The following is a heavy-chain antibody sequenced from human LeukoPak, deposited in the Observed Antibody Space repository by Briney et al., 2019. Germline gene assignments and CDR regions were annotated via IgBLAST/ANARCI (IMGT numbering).Heavy chain of an antibody. CDR3: ARSQTTGFGESINY. CDR2: ITAYNGNT. J-gene: IGHJ4*02. V-gene: IGHV1-18*01. Sequence: ASVKVSCKASGYTFTSYGISWVRQAPGQGLEWMGWITAYNGNTRYAQKFQGRLTLTTDTSTTTAYMEVTNLRSDDTAVYYCARSQTTGFGESINYWGQGTLVTVSS. CDR1: GYTFTSYG. D-gene: IGHD3-10*01.